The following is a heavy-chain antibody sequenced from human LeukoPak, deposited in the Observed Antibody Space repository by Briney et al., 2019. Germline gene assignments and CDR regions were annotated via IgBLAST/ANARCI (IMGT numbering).Heavy chain of an antibody. J-gene: IGHJ5*02. Sequence: GGSLRLSCAASGFPFNNYWMHWVRQAPGKGLVWVSSINTDGRTTRYAASVQGRFTISRDNAKNTLSLQMSSLRDDDTAVYYCARAGASGWYAAGWFDPWGQGTLVTVSS. CDR1: GFPFNNYW. D-gene: IGHD6-19*01. V-gene: IGHV3-74*01. CDR3: ARAGASGWYAAGWFDP. CDR2: INTDGRTT.